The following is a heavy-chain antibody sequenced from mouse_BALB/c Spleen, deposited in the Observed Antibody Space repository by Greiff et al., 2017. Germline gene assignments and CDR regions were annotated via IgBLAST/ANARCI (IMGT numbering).Heavy chain of an antibody. V-gene: IGHV1S137*01. D-gene: IGHD2-2*01. CDR3: AKGGLYYGYYYAMDY. CDR2: ISTYYGDA. Sequence: VKLMESGAELVRPGVSVKISCKGSGYTFTDYAMHWVKQSHAKSLEWIGVISTYYGDASYNQKFKGKATMTVDKSSSTAYMELARLTSEDSAIYYCAKGGLYYGYYYAMDYWGQGTSVTVSS. CDR1: GYTFTDYA. J-gene: IGHJ4*01.